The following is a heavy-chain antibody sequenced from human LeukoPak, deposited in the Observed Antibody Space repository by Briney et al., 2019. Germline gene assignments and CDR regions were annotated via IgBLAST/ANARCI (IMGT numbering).Heavy chain of an antibody. CDR2: ISYDGSNK. D-gene: IGHD3-3*01. Sequence: GGSLRLSCAATGFRFSSYDMHWGRLAPAKGLEGVAVISYDGSNKYYADSVKGRFTISRDNSKNTLYLQMNSLRAEDTAIYYCVKVWYYDFWSGYYPFDYWGQGTLVTVSS. V-gene: IGHV3-30-3*01. J-gene: IGHJ4*02. CDR1: GFRFSSYD. CDR3: VKVWYYDFWSGYYPFDY.